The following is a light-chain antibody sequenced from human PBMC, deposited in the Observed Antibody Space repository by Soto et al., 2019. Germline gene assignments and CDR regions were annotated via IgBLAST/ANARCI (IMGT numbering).Light chain of an antibody. V-gene: IGKV1-9*01. CDR2: AAS. CDR1: QGISTY. J-gene: IGKJ5*01. CDR3: QQFHSYPIT. Sequence: IQLTQSPSSLSASVGDSVTITCRASQGISTYVAWYQQKPGKAPELLIFAASTLQSGVPSRFSGSGSGTDFTLTISSLQPEDFATFYCQQFHSYPITFGQGTRLEIK.